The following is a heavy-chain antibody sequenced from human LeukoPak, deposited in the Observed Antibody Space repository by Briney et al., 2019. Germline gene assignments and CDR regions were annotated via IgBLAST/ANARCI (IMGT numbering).Heavy chain of an antibody. Sequence: SQTLSLTCTVSGGSISSYYWSWIRQPPGKGLEYIGYIYYSGYTNYNPSLKSRVTISVDTSKNQFSLKLSSVTAADTAVYYCARGRHWVGATTDYWGQGTLVTVSS. D-gene: IGHD1-26*01. V-gene: IGHV4-59*12. CDR1: GGSISSYY. CDR3: ARGRHWVGATTDY. J-gene: IGHJ4*02. CDR2: IYYSGYT.